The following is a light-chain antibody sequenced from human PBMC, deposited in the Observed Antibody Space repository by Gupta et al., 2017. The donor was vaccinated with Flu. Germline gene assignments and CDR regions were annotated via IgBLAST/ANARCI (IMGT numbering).Light chain of an antibody. CDR3: SSYRSSSTSFF. CDR1: TSDVGANNY. Sequence: QSALTQPASVSGSPGQSIAIFCTGTTSDVGANNYVSWYQQHPGKAPKVMIYGVNNRPSGVSDRFSGSKSGNTASLTISGLQAEDEADYYCSSYRSSSTSFFSGTGTKVTVL. J-gene: IGLJ1*01. CDR2: GVN. V-gene: IGLV2-14*01.